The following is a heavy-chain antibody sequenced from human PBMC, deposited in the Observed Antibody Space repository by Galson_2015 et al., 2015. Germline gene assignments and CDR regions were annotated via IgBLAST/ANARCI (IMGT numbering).Heavy chain of an antibody. CDR3: ASVGADYGDYGMDV. CDR2: IYSGGST. V-gene: IGHV3-53*01. J-gene: IGHJ6*02. Sequence: SLRLSCAASGFTVSSNYMSWVRQAPGKGLEWVSVIYSGGSTYYADSVKGRFTISRDNSKNTLYLQMNSLRAEDTAVYYCASVGADYGDYGMDVWGQGTTVTVSS. D-gene: IGHD4-17*01. CDR1: GFTVSSNY.